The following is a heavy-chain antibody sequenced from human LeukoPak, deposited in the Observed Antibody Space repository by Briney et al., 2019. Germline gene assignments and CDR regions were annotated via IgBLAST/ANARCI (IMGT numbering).Heavy chain of an antibody. CDR3: ARDGSCFDF. D-gene: IGHD6-19*01. Sequence: PGGSLRLSCGASGSTFSEYWMTWVRQAPGRGPEWVANIKGDGTKMYYVDPVKGRFTISRDNDKNSLYLQMNNLRVEDTAVYHCARDGSCFDFWGQGALVTVSS. CDR2: IKGDGTKM. CDR1: GSTFSEYW. V-gene: IGHV3-7*01. J-gene: IGHJ4*02.